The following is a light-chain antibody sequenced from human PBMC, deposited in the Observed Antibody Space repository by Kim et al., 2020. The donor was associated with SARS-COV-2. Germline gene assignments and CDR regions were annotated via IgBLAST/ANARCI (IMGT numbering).Light chain of an antibody. V-gene: IGKV3-15*01. CDR1: QSVGSN. CDR3: QQYNDWRT. J-gene: IGKJ1*01. CDR2: DAS. Sequence: SVSPGERATLSCRASQSVGSNLAWYQQKPGQAPRLLIYDASTRATGIPARFSGSGSGTEFTLTISSLQSGDFAIYFCQQYNDWRTFGQGTKVDIK.